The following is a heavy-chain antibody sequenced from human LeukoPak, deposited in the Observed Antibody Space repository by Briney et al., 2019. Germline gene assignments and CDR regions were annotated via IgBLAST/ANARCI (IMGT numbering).Heavy chain of an antibody. Sequence: PGGSLRLSCTVSGFTVSSNSMSWVRQAPGKGLEWVSFIYSDNTHYSDSVKGRFTISRDNSKNTLYLQMNSLRAEDTAVYYCAKREYSSSRPDYWGEGTLVTVSS. D-gene: IGHD6-6*01. J-gene: IGHJ4*02. CDR2: IYSDNT. V-gene: IGHV3-53*01. CDR1: GFTVSSNS. CDR3: AKREYSSSRPDY.